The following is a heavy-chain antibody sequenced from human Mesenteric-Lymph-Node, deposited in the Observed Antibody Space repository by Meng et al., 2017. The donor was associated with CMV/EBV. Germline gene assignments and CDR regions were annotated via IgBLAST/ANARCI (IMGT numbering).Heavy chain of an antibody. CDR2: IRDSDYI. CDR3: ARDCTNCYHAFDI. J-gene: IGHJ3*02. Sequence: GESLKISCTASGFTFNTYRMNWVRQAPGKGLEWVSSIRDSDYIYYADSVKGRFTVSRDNAKNSVYLQMNSLRAEDTAVYYCARDCTNCYHAFDIWGQGTLVTVSS. V-gene: IGHV3-21*01. CDR1: GFTFNTYR. D-gene: IGHD2-2*01.